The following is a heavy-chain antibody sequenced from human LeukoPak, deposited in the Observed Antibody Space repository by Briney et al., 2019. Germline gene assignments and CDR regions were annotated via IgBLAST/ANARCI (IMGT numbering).Heavy chain of an antibody. D-gene: IGHD1-26*01. CDR3: ARTQWELLRGGAFDY. CDR1: GYTFTGYY. V-gene: IGHV1-2*02. CDR2: INPNSGGT. Sequence: ASVKVSCKASGYTFTGYYMHWVRQAPGQGLEWMGWINPNSGGTNYAQKFQGRVTMTRDTSISTAYMELSRLRSDDTAVYYCARTQWELLRGGAFDYWGQGTLVTVSS. J-gene: IGHJ4*02.